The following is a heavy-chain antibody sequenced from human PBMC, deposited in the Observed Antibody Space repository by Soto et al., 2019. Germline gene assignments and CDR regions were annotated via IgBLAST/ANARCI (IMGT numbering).Heavy chain of an antibody. CDR1: GGTFSTYS. CDR2: IIPIFGTA. Sequence: QVQLVQSGAEVKKPGSSVKVSCKTSGGTFSTYSIVWVRQAPGEGLEWMGGIIPIFGTANYAQKFQDRVTITADKSTNTAFMELSSLKSENTAMYYCASSSGNNYGVGKNYYFDYWCQVTLVTVSS. V-gene: IGHV1-69*06. CDR3: ASSSGNNYGVGKNYYFDY. D-gene: IGHD1-26*01. J-gene: IGHJ4*02.